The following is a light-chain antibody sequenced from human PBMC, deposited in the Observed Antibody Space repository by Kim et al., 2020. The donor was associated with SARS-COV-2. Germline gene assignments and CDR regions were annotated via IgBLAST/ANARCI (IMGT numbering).Light chain of an antibody. CDR3: QQNDAFPIA. CDR2: DVS. CDR1: QVIRKF. Sequence: DSVGDRVTLTCQATQVIRKFLNWYQQRPGKAPQLLIYDVSNLQTGVPSRFSGSGYGTEFTLTISSLQPEDFATYYCQQNDAFPIAFGQGTRLEIK. J-gene: IGKJ5*01. V-gene: IGKV1-33*01.